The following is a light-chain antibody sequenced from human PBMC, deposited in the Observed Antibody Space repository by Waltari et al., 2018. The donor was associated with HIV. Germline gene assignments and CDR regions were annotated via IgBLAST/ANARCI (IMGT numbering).Light chain of an antibody. V-gene: IGLV4-60*03. CDR1: SCHSSNI. Sequence: QPVLTQSSSASASLGSSVKLTCTLSSCHSSNIIAWHQQQPGKAPRYLMELEGSGSYNKGGGFPDRFSGSSSGADRYLTIANRQSEDEADYYCETWDSDTRVFGGGTKLTVL. CDR3: ETWDSDTRV. CDR2: LEGSGSY. J-gene: IGLJ3*02.